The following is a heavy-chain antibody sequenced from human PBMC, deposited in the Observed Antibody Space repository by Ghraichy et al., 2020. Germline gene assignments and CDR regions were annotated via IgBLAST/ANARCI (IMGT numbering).Heavy chain of an antibody. V-gene: IGHV3-48*03. CDR2: ISGGVITI. CDR1: GFTFSSYD. Sequence: GGSLRLSCAASGFTFSSYDLNWVRQAPGKGLEWVSYISGGVITISYADSVKGRFTISRDNAKNSLYLQINSLRAEDTAVYYCAREGGDDGFDIWGQGTMVTVSS. D-gene: IGHD3-16*01. J-gene: IGHJ3*02. CDR3: AREGGDDGFDI.